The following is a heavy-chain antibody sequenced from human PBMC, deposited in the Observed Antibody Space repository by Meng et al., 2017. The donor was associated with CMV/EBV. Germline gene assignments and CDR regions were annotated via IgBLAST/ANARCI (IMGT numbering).Heavy chain of an antibody. CDR2: ISSSSSYI. Sequence: GESLKISCAASGFTFSSYAMRWVRQAPGKGLEWVSSISSSSSYIYYADSVKGRFTISRDNAKNSLYLQMNSLRAEDTAVYYCAAYCSSTSCYIWGQGTLVTVSS. V-gene: IGHV3-21*01. J-gene: IGHJ4*02. CDR3: AAYCSSTSCYI. D-gene: IGHD2-2*02. CDR1: GFTFSSYA.